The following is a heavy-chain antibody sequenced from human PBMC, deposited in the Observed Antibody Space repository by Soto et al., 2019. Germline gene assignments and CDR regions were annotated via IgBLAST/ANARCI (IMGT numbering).Heavy chain of an antibody. Sequence: LEWLALIYWDDDKRYSPSLKSRLTITKDTSKNQVVLTMTNMDPVDTATYYCAHSGYYYGSGSYSSAFDIWGQGTMVTVSS. D-gene: IGHD3-10*01. CDR2: IYWDDDK. CDR3: AHSGYYYGSGSYSSAFDI. J-gene: IGHJ3*02. V-gene: IGHV2-5*02.